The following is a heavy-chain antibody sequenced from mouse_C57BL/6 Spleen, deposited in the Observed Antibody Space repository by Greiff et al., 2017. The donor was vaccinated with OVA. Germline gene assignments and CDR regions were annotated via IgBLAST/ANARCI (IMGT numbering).Heavy chain of an antibody. Sequence: LVESGAELVRPGASVTLSCKASGYTFTDYEMHWVKQTPVHGLEWIGAIYPETGGTAYNQKFKGKAILTADKSSSTAYMALRSLTSEDAAVYYSLLLFYYWGQGTTLTVSS. J-gene: IGHJ2*01. CDR2: IYPETGGT. CDR3: LLLFYY. CDR1: GYTFTDYE. D-gene: IGHD2-10*01. V-gene: IGHV1-15*01.